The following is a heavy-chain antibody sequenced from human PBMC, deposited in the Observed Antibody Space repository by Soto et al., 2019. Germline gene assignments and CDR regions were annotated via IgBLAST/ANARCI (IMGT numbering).Heavy chain of an antibody. V-gene: IGHV3-30*18. CDR3: AKEPGVRAAPWYFDL. Sequence: QVQLVESGGGVVQPGRSLRLSCAASGFTFSNYGMHWVRQAPGKGLEWVGVVAHDGSVQYYADSVRGRFTISRDNSNNMRFLQVNSVRAEDTAVYYCAKEPGVRAAPWYFDLWGRGSLVTVSS. CDR1: GFTFSNYG. J-gene: IGHJ2*01. D-gene: IGHD2-15*01. CDR2: VAHDGSVQ.